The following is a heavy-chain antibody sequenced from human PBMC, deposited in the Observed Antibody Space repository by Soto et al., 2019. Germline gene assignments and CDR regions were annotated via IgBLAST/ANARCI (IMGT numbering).Heavy chain of an antibody. Sequence: SETLSLTCGVSGNSISSRYCWAWIRQPPGKGLEWLGSIYHHGRTYYSPSLKSRVTVSLDTSNNQFYLNLRSVTAADTAVYYCARDRRNFYDNSEYFDFWGRGMQVTVSS. D-gene: IGHD3-22*01. CDR3: ARDRRNFYDNSEYFDF. V-gene: IGHV4-38-2*02. CDR2: IYHHGRT. CDR1: GNSISSRYC. J-gene: IGHJ4*02.